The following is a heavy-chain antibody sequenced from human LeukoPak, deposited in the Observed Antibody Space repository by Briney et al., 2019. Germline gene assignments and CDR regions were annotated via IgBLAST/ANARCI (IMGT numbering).Heavy chain of an antibody. V-gene: IGHV5-10-1*01. CDR1: GYSFTSYW. D-gene: IGHD3-16*02. Sequence: GESLKISCNGSGYSFTSYWISWVRQMPGKGLEWMGRIDPSDSYTNYSPSFQGHVTISADKSISTAYLQWSSLKASDTAMYYCARHRRGVISPPFDYWGQGTLVTVSS. CDR2: IDPSDSYT. CDR3: ARHRRGVISPPFDY. J-gene: IGHJ4*02.